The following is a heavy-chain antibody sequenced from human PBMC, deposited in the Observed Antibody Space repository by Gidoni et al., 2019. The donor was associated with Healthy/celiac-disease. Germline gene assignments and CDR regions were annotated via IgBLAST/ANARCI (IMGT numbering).Heavy chain of an antibody. D-gene: IGHD5-18*01. CDR3: AREVQLWLGGGMDV. Sequence: EVQLVESGGGLVKPGGSLRLSCAASGFTFSSYSMNWVRQAPGKGLEWVSSISSSSSYIYYADSVKGRFTISRDNAKNSLYLQMNSLRAEDTAVYYCAREVQLWLGGGMDVWGQGTTVTVSS. V-gene: IGHV3-21*01. CDR2: ISSSSSYI. CDR1: GFTFSSYS. J-gene: IGHJ6*02.